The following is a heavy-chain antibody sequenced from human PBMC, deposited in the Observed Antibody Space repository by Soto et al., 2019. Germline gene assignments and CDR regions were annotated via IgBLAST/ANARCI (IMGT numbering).Heavy chain of an antibody. D-gene: IGHD2-15*01. J-gene: IGHJ6*02. Sequence: PSETLSLTCTVSGGSISSGGYYWSWIRQHPGKGLEWIGYIYYSGSTYYNPSLKSRVTISVDTSKNQFSLKLSSVTAADTAVYYCARASCSGGSCYYYYGMDVWGQGTTVTVSS. V-gene: IGHV4-31*03. CDR3: ARASCSGGSCYYYYGMDV. CDR1: GGSISSGGYY. CDR2: IYYSGST.